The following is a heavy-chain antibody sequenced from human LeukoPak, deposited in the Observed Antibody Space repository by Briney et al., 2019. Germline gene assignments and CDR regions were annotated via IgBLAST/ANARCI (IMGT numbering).Heavy chain of an antibody. CDR3: ARGHTIGSSGEYDAFDI. Sequence: GASVKVSCKASGGTFSSYAISWVRQAPGQGLEWMGGIIPIFGTANYAQKLQGRVTMTTDTSTSTAYMELRSLRSDDTAVYYCARGHTIGSSGEYDAFDIWGQGTMVTVSS. CDR2: IIPIFGTA. CDR1: GGTFSSYA. J-gene: IGHJ3*02. V-gene: IGHV1-69*05. D-gene: IGHD6-6*01.